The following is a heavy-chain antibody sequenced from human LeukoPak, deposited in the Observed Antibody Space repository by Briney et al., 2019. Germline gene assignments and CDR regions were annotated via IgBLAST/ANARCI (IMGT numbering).Heavy chain of an antibody. Sequence: PAGSLRLSCAASGFTFSSYWMSWVRQAPGKGLEWVANINQDGSEKYNVDSLKGRFTISRDNAKNSLYLQMNSLRAEDTAVYYCARTLYYYDSSGYYSDYWGQGTLVTVSS. CDR2: INQDGSEK. CDR3: ARTLYYYDSSGYYSDY. V-gene: IGHV3-7*01. CDR1: GFTFSSYW. J-gene: IGHJ4*02. D-gene: IGHD3-22*01.